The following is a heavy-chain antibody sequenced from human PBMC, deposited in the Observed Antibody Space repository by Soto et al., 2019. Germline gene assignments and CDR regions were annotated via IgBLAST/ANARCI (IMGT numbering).Heavy chain of an antibody. CDR1: GGSIGSYY. CDR2: IYYSGST. J-gene: IGHJ4*02. Sequence: SETLSLTCTVSGGSIGSYYWSWVRQPPGKGLEWIGYIYYSGSTNYNPSLKSRVTISVETSKNQFSLKLSSVTAADTAVYYCARAYGGYAAYWGQGALVTVSS. D-gene: IGHD5-12*01. CDR3: ARAYGGYAAY. V-gene: IGHV4-59*01.